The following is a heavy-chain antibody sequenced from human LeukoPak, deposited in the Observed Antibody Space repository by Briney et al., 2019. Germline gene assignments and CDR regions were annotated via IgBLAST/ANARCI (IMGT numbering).Heavy chain of an antibody. D-gene: IGHD5-18*01. J-gene: IGHJ3*02. V-gene: IGHV4-61*02. CDR3: ARVMDTAMPYDAFDI. CDR1: GGSIRNGYHY. CDR2: VYTTGST. Sequence: SQTLSLTCTVSGGSIRNGYHYWTWIRQPAGKGLEWIGRVYTTGSTNYNPSLKSRVTISIDTSRNYFSLKLSSVTAADTAVYYCARVMDTAMPYDAFDIWGQGTLVTVSS.